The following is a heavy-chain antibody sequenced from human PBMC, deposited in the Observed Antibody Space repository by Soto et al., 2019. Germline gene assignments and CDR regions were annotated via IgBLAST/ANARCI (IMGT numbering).Heavy chain of an antibody. D-gene: IGHD1-26*01. CDR3: ARGGLKWEGGLFDY. V-gene: IGHV1-18*04. Sequence: QVQLVQSGAEVRKPGASVKVSCKASNYTFTSYGISWVRQAPGQGLEWRGWISVYYCNTNYAQKYQDRVTMTTDTVTDTASQAVRRLTADDRAVYFCARGGLKWEGGLFDYWCEGTLVTGSS. CDR2: ISVYYCNT. CDR1: NYTFTSYG. J-gene: IGHJ4*02.